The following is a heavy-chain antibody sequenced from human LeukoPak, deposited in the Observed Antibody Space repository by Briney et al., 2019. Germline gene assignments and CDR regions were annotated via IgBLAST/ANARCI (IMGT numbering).Heavy chain of an antibody. CDR1: GYTISSGYY. V-gene: IGHV4-38-2*02. Sequence: SETLSLTCTVSGYTISSGYYWGWIRQPPGKGLEWIGSIYHSGSTYYNPSLKSRVTISVDTSKNQFSLKLSSVTAADTAVYYCARDLPYSSSWYPGYWGQGTLVTVSS. D-gene: IGHD6-13*01. CDR3: ARDLPYSSSWYPGY. J-gene: IGHJ4*02. CDR2: IYHSGST.